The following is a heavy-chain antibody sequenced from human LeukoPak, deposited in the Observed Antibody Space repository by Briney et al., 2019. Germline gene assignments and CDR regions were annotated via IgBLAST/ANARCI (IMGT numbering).Heavy chain of an antibody. D-gene: IGHD3-9*01. CDR2: IYYSGST. CDR3: ARHHSLTGPKPYYFDY. V-gene: IGHV4-61*08. J-gene: IGHJ4*02. CDR1: GGSISSGDYY. Sequence: SETLSLTCTVSGGSISSGDYYWSWIRQPPGKGLEWIGYIYYSGSTNYNPSLKSRVTISVDTSKNQFSLKLSSVTAADAAVYYCARHHSLTGPKPYYFDYWGQGTLVTVSS.